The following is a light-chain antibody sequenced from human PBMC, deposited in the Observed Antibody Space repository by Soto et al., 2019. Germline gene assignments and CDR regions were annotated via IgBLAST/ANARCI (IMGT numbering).Light chain of an antibody. V-gene: IGKV3-15*01. Sequence: EIVMTQSHASLSVSPGERATLSCRASQPVSRNFAWYRQRPGQAPTLLIYGASTRATDIPARFSGSGSGTEFTLTISSLQSEDFAVYYCQQYHNWPYTFGQGTKLEIK. J-gene: IGKJ2*01. CDR2: GAS. CDR3: QQYHNWPYT. CDR1: QPVSRN.